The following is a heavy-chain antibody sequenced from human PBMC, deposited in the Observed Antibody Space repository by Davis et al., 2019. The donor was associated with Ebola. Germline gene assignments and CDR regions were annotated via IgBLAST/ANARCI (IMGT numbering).Heavy chain of an antibody. J-gene: IGHJ4*02. D-gene: IGHD6-19*01. CDR1: GFTFSSYS. CDR3: ARELAVAYFDY. Sequence: GESLKISCAASGFTFSSYSMNWVRQAPGKGLGWVSSISSSKSYIYYADSVKGRFTISRDHAKNSLYLQMNSLRGEDTAVYYCARELAVAYFDYWGQGTMVTVSS. CDR2: ISSSKSYI. V-gene: IGHV3-21*01.